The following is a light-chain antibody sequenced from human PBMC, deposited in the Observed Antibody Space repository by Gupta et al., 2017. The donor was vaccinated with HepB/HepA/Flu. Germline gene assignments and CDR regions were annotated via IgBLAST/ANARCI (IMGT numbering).Light chain of an antibody. V-gene: IGKV2-28*01. Sequence: DTAMTQSPLSLPVTPGEPASISCRSSQSRLHRNGYNYLDWYLQKPGQSPQLLIYLGSNRASGVPDRFSGSGSGTDFTLKISRVEAEDVGVYYCRQSLQTPRTFGQGTKVEIK. CDR1: QSRLHRNGYNY. J-gene: IGKJ1*01. CDR2: LGS. CDR3: RQSLQTPRT.